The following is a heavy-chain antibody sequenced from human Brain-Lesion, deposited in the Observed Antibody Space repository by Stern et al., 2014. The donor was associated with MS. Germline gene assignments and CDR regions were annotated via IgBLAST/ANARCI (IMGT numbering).Heavy chain of an antibody. Sequence: EVQLVQSGAEVKKPGESLKISCEASGYLFDDYWIGWVRQMSGRGLELVAIIFPRDSNTRYSPSVQGQVTISADKSISTAYLQWSSLKASDPAIYSWANSPATPSGYDRFDYWGQGALVTVSS. J-gene: IGHJ4*02. CDR2: IFPRDSNT. V-gene: IGHV5-51*03. D-gene: IGHD5-12*01. CDR3: ANSPATPSGYDRFDY. CDR1: GYLFDDYW.